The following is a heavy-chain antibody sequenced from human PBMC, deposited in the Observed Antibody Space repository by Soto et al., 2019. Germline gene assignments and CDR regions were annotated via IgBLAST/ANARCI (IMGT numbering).Heavy chain of an antibody. CDR3: VREDDGGDSDYYGLDV. J-gene: IGHJ6*02. V-gene: IGHV4-30-4*01. CDR1: GGSMNSEHYH. CDR2: IHYTGSI. Sequence: QVQLQESGPGLVRPSQTLSLTCTVSGGSMNSEHYHWTWIRQAPGKGLEWIGYIHYTGSIRYNPSLQSRITMSVDTSKNLFSLNLSSVTAADTAVYFCVREDDGGDSDYYGLDVWGQGTTVTVSS. D-gene: IGHD2-21*02.